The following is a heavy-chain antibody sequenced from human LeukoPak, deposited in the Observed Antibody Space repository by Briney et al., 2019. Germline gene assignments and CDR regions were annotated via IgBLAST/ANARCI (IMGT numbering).Heavy chain of an antibody. Sequence: GASVKVSCKASGYTFTSYGISWVRQAPGQGLEWMGWINPNIGATDYAQKFQGRVTVTMKISTSTTYMELSSLRSQDTAVYYCARSRVGNGAYFFDDVWGQGTLVTVSS. D-gene: IGHD4-17*01. CDR2: INPNIGAT. V-gene: IGHV1-8*03. J-gene: IGHJ4*02. CDR3: ARSRVGNGAYFFDDV. CDR1: GYTFTSYG.